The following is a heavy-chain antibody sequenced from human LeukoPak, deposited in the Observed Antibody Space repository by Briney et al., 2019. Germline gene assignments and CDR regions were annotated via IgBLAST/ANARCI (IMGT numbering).Heavy chain of an antibody. D-gene: IGHD1-26*01. J-gene: IGHJ4*02. Sequence: GGSLRLSCAVSGLSFETYRMTWVRQAPGKGLEWISYISGRSSTIYYADSVRGRFTISRDNAKNSMYLQMNSLRAEDTAVYYCARDRLTSGSYFFDYWGQGTLVTVSS. CDR1: GLSFETYR. CDR2: ISGRSSTI. CDR3: ARDRLTSGSYFFDY. V-gene: IGHV3-48*01.